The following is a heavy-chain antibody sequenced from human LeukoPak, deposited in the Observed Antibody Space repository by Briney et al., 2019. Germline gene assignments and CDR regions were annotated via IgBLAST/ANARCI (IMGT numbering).Heavy chain of an antibody. Sequence: SGGSLRLSCAASGFTFSSYWVHWVRQAPGKGLVWVLRVNSDECITTYADSVNGRFTISRDNAKNTLYLQMKSLRAEDTAVYYCARGHLPTPRSAMDVWGQGTTVTVSS. J-gene: IGHJ6*02. V-gene: IGHV3-74*01. CDR2: VNSDECIT. D-gene: IGHD3-3*02. CDR1: GFTFSSYW. CDR3: ARGHLPTPRSAMDV.